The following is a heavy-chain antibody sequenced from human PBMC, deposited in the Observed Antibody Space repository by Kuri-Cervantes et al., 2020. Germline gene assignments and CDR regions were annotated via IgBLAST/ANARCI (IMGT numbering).Heavy chain of an antibody. Sequence: LSCSLDRGSSRGSYWGWIRQPPGKGLEWIGEINHRGSTTYNASLKSRVTISLDTSKNQFSLKLSSVTAADTAVYFCASHWYYYDSSGQPSPSYFDYWGQGTLVTVSS. D-gene: IGHD3-22*01. CDR3: ASHWYYYDSSGQPSPSYFDY. CDR1: RGSSRGSY. V-gene: IGHV4-34*01. J-gene: IGHJ4*02. CDR2: INHRGST.